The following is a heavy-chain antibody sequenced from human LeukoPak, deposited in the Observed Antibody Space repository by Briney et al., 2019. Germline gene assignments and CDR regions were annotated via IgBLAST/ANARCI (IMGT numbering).Heavy chain of an antibody. D-gene: IGHD3-22*01. CDR1: GFTFSNYA. CDR2: MSESGSST. V-gene: IGHV3-23*01. J-gene: IGHJ4*02. CDR3: AKDLYDSSGSRYDY. Sequence: GGSLRLSCAASGFTFSNYAMSWVRQAPGKGLEWVAAMSESGSSTWYADSVKGRLSISRDNSKNTLFLQMNSLRAEDTAVYYCAKDLYDSSGSRYDYWGQGTLVTVSS.